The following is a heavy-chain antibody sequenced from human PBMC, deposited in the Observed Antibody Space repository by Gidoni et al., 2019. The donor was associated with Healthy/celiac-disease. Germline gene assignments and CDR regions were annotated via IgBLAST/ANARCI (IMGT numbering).Heavy chain of an antibody. D-gene: IGHD1-26*01. J-gene: IGHJ5*02. V-gene: IGHV4-30-4*01. CDR2: IDYSGST. Sequence: QVQLQESGPGLVKPSQTLSLTCTVSGGSISRGDYYWRWIRQPPRKGLEWIGYIDYSGSTYYNPSLKSRVTISVDTSKNQFSLKLSSVTAADTAVYYCARDYPYSGSFRGHHWGQGTLVTVSS. CDR3: ARDYPYSGSFRGHH. CDR1: GGSISRGDYY.